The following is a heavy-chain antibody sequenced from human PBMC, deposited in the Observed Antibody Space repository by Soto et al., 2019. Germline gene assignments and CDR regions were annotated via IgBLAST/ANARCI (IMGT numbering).Heavy chain of an antibody. CDR2: SSNSGTFT. Sequence: PGGSLRLSCEGSGFTFSDYYMSWIRQAPGKGLEWISYSSNSGTFTKYADSVKGRFSISRDNTKNLLFLQMNSLRAEDTALYYCARSGDNYNLLDYWGQGATVIVSS. V-gene: IGHV3-11*06. D-gene: IGHD1-1*01. J-gene: IGHJ4*02. CDR3: ARSGDNYNLLDY. CDR1: GFTFSDYY.